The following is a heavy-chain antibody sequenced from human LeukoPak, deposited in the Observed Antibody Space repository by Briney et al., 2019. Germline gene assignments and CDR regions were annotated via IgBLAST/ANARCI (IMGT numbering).Heavy chain of an antibody. V-gene: IGHV3-23*01. D-gene: IGHD3-22*01. CDR3: AKDRSNYDSTGYNYIDY. CDR1: GLTFSSYA. Sequence: GGSLRLSCAASGLTFSSYAMHWARQAPGKGLEWISSIRSSGDTTYYADSVKGRFTISRDNSKDTLYLQMNSLRAEDTAVYHCAKDRSNYDSTGYNYIDYWGQGRVVTVSS. J-gene: IGHJ4*02. CDR2: IRSSGDTT.